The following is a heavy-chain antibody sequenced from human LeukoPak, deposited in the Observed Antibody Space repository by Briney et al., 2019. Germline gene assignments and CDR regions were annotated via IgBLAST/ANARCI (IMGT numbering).Heavy chain of an antibody. CDR1: GFTFSSYA. D-gene: IGHD6-19*01. J-gene: IGHJ4*02. Sequence: PGGSLRLSCAASGFTFSSYAMSWVRQAPGKGLEWVSAISGSGGSTYYADSVKGRFTISRDNAKNSLYLQMNSLRAEDTALYYCAKAHSSGWPSYYFDYWGQGTLVTVSS. V-gene: IGHV3-23*01. CDR3: AKAHSSGWPSYYFDY. CDR2: ISGSGGST.